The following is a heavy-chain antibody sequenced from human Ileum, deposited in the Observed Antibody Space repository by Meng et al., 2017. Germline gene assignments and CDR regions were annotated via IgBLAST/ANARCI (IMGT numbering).Heavy chain of an antibody. CDR3: AGKDWGEGLDF. J-gene: IGHJ4*02. CDR2: TYYRSRWYN. D-gene: IGHD7-27*01. CDR1: GDSVSSDTGA. Sequence: HVQLQQSGPGLVKPSQTLSLTCAISGDSVSSDTGAWNWIRRSPSRGLEWLGRTYYRSRWYNNYAVSVKSRITINPDTSKNQFSLQLNSVTPDDTAVYYCAGKDWGEGLDFWDQGTLVTVSS. V-gene: IGHV6-1*01.